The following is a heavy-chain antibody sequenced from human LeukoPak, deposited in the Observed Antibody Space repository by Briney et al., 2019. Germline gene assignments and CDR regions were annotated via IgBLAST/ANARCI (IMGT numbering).Heavy chain of an antibody. Sequence: GGSLRLSCAASGFTCSSFAMHWVRQAPGRGLEWVAVTWQHGSDVAYADSVKGRFIISRDDAKNTVFLQMNSLRVEDTAVYYCARVDSGNYDYWGQGTLLTVSS. CDR1: GFTCSSFA. D-gene: IGHD1-26*01. V-gene: IGHV3-33*01. J-gene: IGHJ4*02. CDR2: TWQHGSDV. CDR3: ARVDSGNYDY.